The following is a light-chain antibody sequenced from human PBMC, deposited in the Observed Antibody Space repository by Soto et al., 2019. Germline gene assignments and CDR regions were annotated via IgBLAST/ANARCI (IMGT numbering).Light chain of an antibody. J-gene: IGKJ4*01. CDR2: DAS. CDR3: QHRSNWPLT. V-gene: IGKV3-11*01. Sequence: EIVLTQSPATVSFSPGERATLSCRASQSVSSYLAWYQQKPGQAPRLLIYDASNRATGIPARFSGSGSGTDFTLTISSLEPEDFAVYYCQHRSNWPLTFGGGTKVDIK. CDR1: QSVSSY.